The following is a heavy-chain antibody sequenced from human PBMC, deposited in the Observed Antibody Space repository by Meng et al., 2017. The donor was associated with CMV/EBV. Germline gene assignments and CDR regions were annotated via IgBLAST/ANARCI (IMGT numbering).Heavy chain of an antibody. D-gene: IGHD1-14*01. Sequence: GESLKISCAASGFTFSSYGMHWVRQAPGKGLEWVAFIRYDGSNEYYADSVKGRFTISRDNSKNTLYLQMNSLRAGDTAIYYCAKVPVPWGQGTLVTVSS. CDR3: AKVPVP. V-gene: IGHV3-30*02. CDR1: GFTFSSYG. J-gene: IGHJ5*02. CDR2: IRYDGSNE.